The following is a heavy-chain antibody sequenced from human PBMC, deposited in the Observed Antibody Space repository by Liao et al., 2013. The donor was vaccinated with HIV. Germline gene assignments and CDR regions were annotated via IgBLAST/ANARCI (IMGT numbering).Heavy chain of an antibody. CDR2: IYGSGST. D-gene: IGHD3-16*01. J-gene: IGHJ3*02. Sequence: QLQLQESGPGLVKPSQTLSLTCTVSGGSISSGSYYWSWIRQSAGKGLEWIGRIYGSGSTDYNPSLKSRVAMSLDTSDNHFSLTLRSATAADTAVYYCARAGGRYAGFDIWGQGTMVTVSS. CDR3: ARAGGRYAGFDI. CDR1: GGSISSGSYY. V-gene: IGHV4-61*02.